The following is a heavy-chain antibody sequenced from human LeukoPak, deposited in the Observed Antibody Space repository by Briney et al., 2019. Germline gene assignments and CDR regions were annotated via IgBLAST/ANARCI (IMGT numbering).Heavy chain of an antibody. V-gene: IGHV4-39*01. Sequence: SETLSLTCSVSGDSISTNEWWSWVRQPPGKGLEWIGSIYDSGSTYYNLSLKSRVTISVDTSKNQFSLKLNSVTAADTAVYYCARHYGPWGQGTLVTVSS. D-gene: IGHD3-10*01. CDR1: GDSISTNEW. CDR3: ARHYGP. J-gene: IGHJ5*02. CDR2: IYDSGST.